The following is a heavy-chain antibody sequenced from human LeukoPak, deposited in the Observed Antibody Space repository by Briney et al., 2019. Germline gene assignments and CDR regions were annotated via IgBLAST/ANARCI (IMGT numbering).Heavy chain of an antibody. Sequence: PSETLSLTCTVSNDSIKDYYWNWIRQPPGKGLEWIGFISNSGSTNYNPSLKSRVTISIDTSKRQFSLKLSSVTAADTAVYYCARYEEGSSWAQAFDIWGQGTMVIFSS. J-gene: IGHJ3*02. D-gene: IGHD6-13*01. CDR1: NDSIKDYY. CDR3: ARYEEGSSWAQAFDI. CDR2: ISNSGST. V-gene: IGHV4-59*01.